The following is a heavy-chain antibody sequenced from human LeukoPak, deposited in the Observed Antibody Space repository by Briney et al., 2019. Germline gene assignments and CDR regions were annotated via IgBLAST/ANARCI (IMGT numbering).Heavy chain of an antibody. V-gene: IGHV4-34*01. J-gene: IGHJ3*02. CDR2: INHSGST. CDR3: ARDSRDEAAFDI. Sequence: SETLSLNCAVYGGSFSGYYWSWVRQPPGKGLEWIGEINHSGSTNYNPSLKSRVTISVDRSKNQFSLKLSSVTAADTAVYYCARDSRDEAAFDIWGQGTMVTVSS. CDR1: GGSFSGYY. D-gene: IGHD2-21*01.